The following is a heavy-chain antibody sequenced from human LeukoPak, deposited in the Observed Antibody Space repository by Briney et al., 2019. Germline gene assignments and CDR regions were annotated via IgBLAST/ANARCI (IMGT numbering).Heavy chain of an antibody. D-gene: IGHD2-2*01. CDR2: IYHTGST. J-gene: IGHJ4*02. CDR3: ARRTRDCGSISCYHDY. Sequence: SETLSLTCIVSGYSISSGYYWGWIRQPPGKGLDWIGSIYHTGSTYYIPSLKSRVTIPVDTSKNQFSLKLNSVTAADTAVYYCARRTRDCGSISCYHDYWGQGTLVTVSP. V-gene: IGHV4-38-2*02. CDR1: GYSISSGYY.